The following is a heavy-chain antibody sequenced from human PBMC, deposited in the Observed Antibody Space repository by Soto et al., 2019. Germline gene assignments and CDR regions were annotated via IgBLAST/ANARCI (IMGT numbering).Heavy chain of an antibody. CDR3: AREGPGQQLIPLNWFDP. V-gene: IGHV4-4*02. CDR1: SGSISSSNW. J-gene: IGHJ5*02. Sequence: SETLSLTCAVSSGSISSSNWWSWVRQPPGKGLEWIGEIYHSRSTNYNPSLKSRVTISVDKSKNQFSLKLSSVTAADTAVYYCAREGPGQQLIPLNWFDPWGQGTLVTVSS. D-gene: IGHD6-13*01. CDR2: IYHSRST.